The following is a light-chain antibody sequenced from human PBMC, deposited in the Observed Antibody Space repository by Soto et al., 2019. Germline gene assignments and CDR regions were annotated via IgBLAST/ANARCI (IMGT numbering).Light chain of an antibody. Sequence: DIQMTQSPSSLSASVGDRVTITCQASQNINNYLNWYQQKPGRAPKLLIYTTSRLQSGVPTRFSGSGSGTDFTLTISNLQPEDFATYSCHQSYITPPAFGQGTKVDIK. V-gene: IGKV1-39*01. J-gene: IGKJ2*01. CDR3: HQSYITPPA. CDR1: QNINNY. CDR2: TTS.